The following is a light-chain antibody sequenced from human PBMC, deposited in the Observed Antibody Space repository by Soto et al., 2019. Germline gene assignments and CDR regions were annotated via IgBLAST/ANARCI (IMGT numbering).Light chain of an antibody. V-gene: IGKV1-5*03. J-gene: IGKJ1*01. CDR1: QTINHW. Sequence: DIQLTQSPSTLSASVGDRVTITCRASQTINHWLAWYQQKPGKAPKLLIYKASSLESGVPSRFSGSVSGTEFTLTISSLQSDDFATYYCQQYNDYSETFGQGTKVEIK. CDR2: KAS. CDR3: QQYNDYSET.